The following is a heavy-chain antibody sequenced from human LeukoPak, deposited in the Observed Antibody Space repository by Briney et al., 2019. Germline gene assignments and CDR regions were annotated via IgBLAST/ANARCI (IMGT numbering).Heavy chain of an antibody. Sequence: SETLSLTCTVSGGSISSFYWSWIRQSPGKELEWIGYIYYSGNTKYNPSLKSRITMAVDTSKNQVSLKLTSVTAADTAIYYCAREVHYYGSGTYFFWFDPWGQGTLVAVSS. V-gene: IGHV4-59*01. CDR1: GGSISSFY. CDR2: IYYSGNT. D-gene: IGHD3-10*01. CDR3: AREVHYYGSGTYFFWFDP. J-gene: IGHJ5*02.